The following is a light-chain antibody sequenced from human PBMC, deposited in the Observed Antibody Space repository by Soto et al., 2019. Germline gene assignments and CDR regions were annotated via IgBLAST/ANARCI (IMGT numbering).Light chain of an antibody. CDR2: EGS. J-gene: IGLJ2*01. CDR1: STDIGSYDL. V-gene: IGLV2-23*01. Sequence: QSALTQPASVSGSPGQTITISCTGTSTDIGSYDLVSWYQQHPGKVPKLMIYEGSKRPSGVSYRFSASKSGNTASLTISGLQAEAEADYYCCAFSSSSYVIFGGGTKLTVL. CDR3: CAFSSSSYVI.